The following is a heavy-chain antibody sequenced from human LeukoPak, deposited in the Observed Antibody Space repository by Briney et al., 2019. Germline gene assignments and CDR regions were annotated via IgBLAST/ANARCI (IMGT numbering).Heavy chain of an antibody. CDR3: ARDQYYYGSGTPFDP. Sequence: SETLSLTCTVSGGSISSYYRSWIRQPPGKGLEWIGYIYYSGSTNYNPSLKSRVTMSVDTSKNQFSLKLNSVTAADTAVYYCARDQYYYGSGTPFDPWGQGTLVTVSS. CDR1: GGSISSYY. CDR2: IYYSGST. J-gene: IGHJ5*02. V-gene: IGHV4-59*12. D-gene: IGHD3-10*01.